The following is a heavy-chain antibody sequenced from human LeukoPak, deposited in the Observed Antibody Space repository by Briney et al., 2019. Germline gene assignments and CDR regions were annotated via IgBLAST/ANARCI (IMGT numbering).Heavy chain of an antibody. D-gene: IGHD1-26*01. CDR3: AKMSGWELENYFFHY. CDR2: IDKRADWT. Sequence: PVASLRLSCAASGFTFRDYAMSWVRQAPGKGLEWVSTIDKRADWTYYADSVKGRFTVSRDNAKNTLYLKMSSLRAEDTAVYYCAKMSGWELENYFFHYWGQGTLVTVSS. J-gene: IGHJ4*02. V-gene: IGHV3-23*01. CDR1: GFTFRDYA.